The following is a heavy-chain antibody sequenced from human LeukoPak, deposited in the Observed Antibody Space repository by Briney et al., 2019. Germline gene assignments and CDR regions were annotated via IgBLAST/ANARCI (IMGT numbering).Heavy chain of an antibody. CDR3: VRGSGGNGYGYWGDN. CDR1: GFTFRGVG. CDR2: IWSHGNEI. Sequence: GGSLRLSCAAPGFTFRGVGMHWGRKGPGKGLGWGAVIWSHGNEIHYVDSVRGRFTISRDNFRNTLYLQMNSLRAEDSAVYYCVRGSGGNGYGYWGDNWGQGTLVTVSS. D-gene: IGHD5-12*01. V-gene: IGHV3-33*01. J-gene: IGHJ4*02.